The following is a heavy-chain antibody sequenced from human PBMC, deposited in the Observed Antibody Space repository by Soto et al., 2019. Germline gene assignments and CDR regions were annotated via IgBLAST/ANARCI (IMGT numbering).Heavy chain of an antibody. D-gene: IGHD6-13*01. V-gene: IGHV4-59*01. CDR2: IYYSGST. CDR3: ARDRYSSSWYDY. J-gene: IGHJ4*02. Sequence: SETLSLTCTVAGGSISSYYWSWIRQPPGKGLEWIGYIYYSGSTNYNPSLKSRVTISVDTSKNQFSLKLSSVTAADTAVYYCARDRYSSSWYDYWGQGTLVTVSS. CDR1: GGSISSYY.